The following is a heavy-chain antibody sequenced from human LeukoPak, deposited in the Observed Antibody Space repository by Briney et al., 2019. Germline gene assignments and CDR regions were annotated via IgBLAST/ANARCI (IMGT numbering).Heavy chain of an antibody. CDR3: ARGGSPPEALGDAFDI. D-gene: IGHD1-26*01. V-gene: IGHV3-74*01. CDR1: GFSVISYW. J-gene: IGHJ3*02. Sequence: GGSLRLSCAASGFSVISYWMHWVRQAPGKGLVRVSRINSDGSSTINADSVKGRFTISRDNAKNTLYLQMNSLRGEDTAVYFCARGGSPPEALGDAFDIWGQGTMVTVSS. CDR2: INSDGSST.